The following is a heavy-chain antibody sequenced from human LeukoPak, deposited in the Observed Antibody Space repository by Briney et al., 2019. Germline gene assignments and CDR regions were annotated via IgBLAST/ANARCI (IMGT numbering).Heavy chain of an antibody. CDR2: IKQDGSEK. CDR3: ARDLMGWVAFAPSIAATPMDV. Sequence: QPGGSLRLSCAASGFTFSSYWMSWVRQAPGKGLEWVANIKQDGSEKYYVDSVKGRFTISRDNAKNSLYLQMNSLRAEDTAVYYCARDLMGWVAFAPSIAATPMDVWGQGTTVTVSS. CDR1: GFTFSSYW. J-gene: IGHJ6*02. D-gene: IGHD6-13*01. V-gene: IGHV3-7*01.